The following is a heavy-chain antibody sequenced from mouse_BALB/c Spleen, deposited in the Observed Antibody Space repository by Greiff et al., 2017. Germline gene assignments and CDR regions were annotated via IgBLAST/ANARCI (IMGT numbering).Heavy chain of an antibody. J-gene: IGHJ3*01. D-gene: IGHD1-1*02. V-gene: IGHV5-6-5*01. CDR3: ARDYRLDY. Sequence: EVQGVESGGGLVKPGGSLKLSCAASGFTFSSYAMSWVRQTPEKRLEWVASISSGGSTYYPDSVKGRFTISRDNARNILYLQMSSLRSEDTAMYYCARDYRLDYWGQGTLVTVSA. CDR1: GFTFSSYA. CDR2: ISSGGST.